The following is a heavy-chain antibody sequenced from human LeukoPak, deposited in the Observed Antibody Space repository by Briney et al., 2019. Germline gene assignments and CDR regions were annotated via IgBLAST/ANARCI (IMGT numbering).Heavy chain of an antibody. CDR2: INPNSGGT. Sequence: ASVKVSCKASGYTFTSYYMHWVRQAPGQGLEWMGWINPNSGGTNYAQKFQGWVTMTRDTSISTAYMELSRLRSDDTAVYYCARGAGITMVRGVTSPLYYYGMDVWGQGTTVTVSS. D-gene: IGHD3-10*01. CDR3: ARGAGITMVRGVTSPLYYYGMDV. J-gene: IGHJ6*02. V-gene: IGHV1-2*04. CDR1: GYTFTSYY.